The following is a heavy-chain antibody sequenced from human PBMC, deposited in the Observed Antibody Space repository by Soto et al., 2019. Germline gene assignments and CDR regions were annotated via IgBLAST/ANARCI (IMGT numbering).Heavy chain of an antibody. V-gene: IGHV4-4*02. CDR3: ASIPYYYCSGYYGIDV. D-gene: IGHD3-10*01. CDR1: GGSISSSNW. Sequence: QVQLQESGPGLVKPSGTLSLTCAVSGGSISSSNWWSWVRQPPGKGLEWFGEIYHSGSTNYNPSLKNQVTISVDKSKNHFYLKLSSQTASDTAVYYCASIPYYYCSGYYGIDVWGQGTTVNVS. CDR2: IYHSGST. J-gene: IGHJ6*02.